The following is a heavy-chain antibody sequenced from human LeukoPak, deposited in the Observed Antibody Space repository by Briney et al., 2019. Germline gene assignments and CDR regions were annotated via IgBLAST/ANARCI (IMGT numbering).Heavy chain of an antibody. D-gene: IGHD3-16*02. J-gene: IGHJ4*02. Sequence: GGSLRLSCAASGFTFSSYSMNWVRQAPGKGLEWVSSISSSSGYIYYADSVKGRFTISRDNAKNSLYLQMNSLRAEDTAVYYCARFDYVWGSYRFSPFDYWGQGTLVTASS. CDR2: ISSSSGYI. CDR3: ARFDYVWGSYRFSPFDY. V-gene: IGHV3-21*04. CDR1: GFTFSSYS.